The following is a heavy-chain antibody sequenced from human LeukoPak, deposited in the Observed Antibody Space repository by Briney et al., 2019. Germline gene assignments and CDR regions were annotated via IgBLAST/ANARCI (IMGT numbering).Heavy chain of an antibody. V-gene: IGHV4-59*08. Sequence: SETLSLTCTVSGGSISSYYWSWIRQPPGKGLEWIGYIHYSGSTNYNPSLKSRVTISVDTSKNQFSLKLSSVTAADTAVYYCARGFYGSGDSYYYGMDVWGQGTTVTVSS. CDR2: IHYSGST. CDR3: ARGFYGSGDSYYYGMDV. J-gene: IGHJ6*02. CDR1: GGSISSYY. D-gene: IGHD3-10*01.